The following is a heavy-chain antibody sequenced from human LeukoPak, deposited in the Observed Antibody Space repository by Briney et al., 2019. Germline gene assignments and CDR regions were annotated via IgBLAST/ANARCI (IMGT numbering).Heavy chain of an antibody. CDR2: INHDGSSK. CDR1: GGTFISYA. V-gene: IGHV3-30*04. J-gene: IGHJ4*02. D-gene: IGHD1-20*01. Sequence: SCKASGGTFISYAFSWVRQAPGKGLEWLANINHDGSSKYYADSVRGRFTVSRDNSKNTLYLEMSSLRAEDTAVYFCAKGITGNSFYFDYWGQGTLVTVSS. CDR3: AKGITGNSFYFDY.